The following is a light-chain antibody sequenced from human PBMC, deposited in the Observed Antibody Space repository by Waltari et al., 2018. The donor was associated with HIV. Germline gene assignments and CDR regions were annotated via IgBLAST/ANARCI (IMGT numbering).Light chain of an antibody. Sequence: EIVLTQSLATHYFSLRERSISSCRARQSVRINLAWYQQQPGQPPRLLIYDASNMATAIPARFSGSGSGTDFTLTISSLEPEDFAVYYCQQRSRWPPAYTFGQGTKLEIK. CDR3: QQRSRWPPAYT. J-gene: IGKJ2*01. CDR1: QSVRIN. V-gene: IGKV3-11*01. CDR2: DAS.